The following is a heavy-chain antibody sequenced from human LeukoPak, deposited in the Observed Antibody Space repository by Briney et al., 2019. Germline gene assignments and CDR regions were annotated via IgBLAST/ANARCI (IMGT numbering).Heavy chain of an antibody. CDR3: ARVRYLRDPYYYDSSPTFDAFDI. V-gene: IGHV3-74*01. J-gene: IGHJ3*02. D-gene: IGHD3-22*01. CDR1: GFNFTSHW. CDR2: IDSHGSST. Sequence: PGGSLRLSCAASGFNFTSHWMHWVRQAPGKGLEWVSHIDSHGSSTRYADSVKGRFTISRDNAKNTLYLQMNSLRAEDTAVYYCARVRYLRDPYYYDSSPTFDAFDIWGQGTMVTVSS.